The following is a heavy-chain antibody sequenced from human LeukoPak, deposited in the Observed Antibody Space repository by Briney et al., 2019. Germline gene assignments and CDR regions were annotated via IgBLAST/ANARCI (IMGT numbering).Heavy chain of an antibody. CDR2: INPKSGET. CDR3: AKDWELRWSQGGFDP. J-gene: IGHJ5*02. V-gene: IGHV1-2*02. CDR1: GYTFTAYY. D-gene: IGHD3-10*01. Sequence: ASVKVSCKASGYTFTAYYMHWIRQAPGQGLEWMGWINPKSGETNYAQKFQGRVTMTRDTSISTAYMELSGLRFDDTATYYCAKDWELRWSQGGFDPWGQGTPLTVSS.